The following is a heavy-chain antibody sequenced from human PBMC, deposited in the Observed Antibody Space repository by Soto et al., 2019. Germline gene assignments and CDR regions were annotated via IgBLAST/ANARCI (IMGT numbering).Heavy chain of an antibody. Sequence: QLQLQESGPGLVKPSETLSLTCTVSGGSISSSSFHWGWIRQPPGKGLEWIGSIYYSGSTYYSPSLKSRVTIAVDPSKNQFSLKLSSVTAADTAVYYCARRERAAGTDWWFDPWGQGTLVTVSS. CDR3: ARRERAAGTDWWFDP. CDR2: IYYSGST. V-gene: IGHV4-39*01. D-gene: IGHD6-13*01. CDR1: GGSISSSSFH. J-gene: IGHJ5*02.